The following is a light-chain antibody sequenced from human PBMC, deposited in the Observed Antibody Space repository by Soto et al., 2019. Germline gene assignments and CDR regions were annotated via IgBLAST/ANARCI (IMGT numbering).Light chain of an antibody. Sequence: QSALTQPASVSGSPGQSITMSCTGTSSDVGAYNYVSWYQQHPGQAPKLMIYDVSNRPSGVSDRFSGSKSGNTASLTISGLQAEDEADYYCYSCSRSSGTRYVFGTGTKVTVL. CDR3: YSCSRSSGTRYV. CDR1: SSDVGAYNY. J-gene: IGLJ1*01. CDR2: DVS. V-gene: IGLV2-14*03.